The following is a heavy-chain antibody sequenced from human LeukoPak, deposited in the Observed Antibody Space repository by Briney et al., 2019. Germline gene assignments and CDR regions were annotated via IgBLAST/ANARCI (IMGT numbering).Heavy chain of an antibody. D-gene: IGHD3-10*01. J-gene: IGHJ5*02. Sequence: GSSVKVSCKASGGTFSSYAISWVRQAPGQGLEWMGGIIPIFGTANYAQKFQGRVTITADESTSTAYMELSSLRSEDTAVYYCARSTIRPNYYGSGSYSNWFDPWGQGTLVTVSS. CDR2: IIPIFGTA. V-gene: IGHV1-69*01. CDR3: ARSTIRPNYYGSGSYSNWFDP. CDR1: GGTFSSYA.